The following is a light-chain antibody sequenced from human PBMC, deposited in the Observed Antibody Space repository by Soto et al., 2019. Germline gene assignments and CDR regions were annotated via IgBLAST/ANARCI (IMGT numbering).Light chain of an antibody. CDR2: KAS. CDR1: QSISSW. V-gene: IGKV1-5*03. CDR3: QQYNSYSQYT. J-gene: IGKJ2*01. Sequence: DIQMTQSPSTLSASVGDRVTITCRASQSISSWLAWYHQKPGKAPKLLIYKASSLESGVPSRFSGSGSGTEFTLNISSLQPEDFATYYCQQYNSYSQYTFGQGTKLEIK.